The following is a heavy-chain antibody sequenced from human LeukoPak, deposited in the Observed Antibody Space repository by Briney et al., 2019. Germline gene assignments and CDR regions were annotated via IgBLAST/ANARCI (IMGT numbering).Heavy chain of an antibody. J-gene: IGHJ4*02. CDR3: ATFQAYANSGHLRPYFDY. Sequence: ASVKVSCKISGYSLTELAIHWVRQAPGKGREGMGGSDPEDVKTSFAEKFQGRVTFNEDTSTATAFMKLSRLRSDDTAVYYCATFQAYANSGHLRPYFDYWGQGTLVTVSS. D-gene: IGHD3-22*01. V-gene: IGHV1-24*01. CDR1: GYSLTELA. CDR2: SDPEDVKT.